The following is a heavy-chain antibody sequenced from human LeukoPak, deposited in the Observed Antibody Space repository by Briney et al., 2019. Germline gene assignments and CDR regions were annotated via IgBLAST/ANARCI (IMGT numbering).Heavy chain of an antibody. CDR1: GFTFSSYA. Sequence: GGSLRLSCAASGFTFSSYAMSWVRQAPGKGLEWVSAISGSGGSTYYADSVKGRFTISRDNSKNTLYLQMNSLRAEDTAVYYCARARTSSSWWDFDYWGQGTLVTVSS. V-gene: IGHV3-23*01. CDR3: ARARTSSSWWDFDY. J-gene: IGHJ4*02. CDR2: ISGSGGST. D-gene: IGHD6-13*01.